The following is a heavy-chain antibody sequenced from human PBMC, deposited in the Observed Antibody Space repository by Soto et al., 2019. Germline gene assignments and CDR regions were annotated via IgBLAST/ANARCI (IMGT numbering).Heavy chain of an antibody. D-gene: IGHD6-13*01. J-gene: IGHJ4*02. CDR3: ARISLGSSWYSAFDY. V-gene: IGHV2-26*01. CDR1: GFSLSNARMG. CDR2: IFSNDEK. Sequence: QVTLKESGPVLVKPTETLTLTCTVSGFSLSNARMGVSWIRQPPGKALEWLAHIFSNDEKSYSTSLKSRLTISKDTSKSQVVLTMTNMDPVDTTTYYCARISLGSSWYSAFDYWGQGTLVTVSS.